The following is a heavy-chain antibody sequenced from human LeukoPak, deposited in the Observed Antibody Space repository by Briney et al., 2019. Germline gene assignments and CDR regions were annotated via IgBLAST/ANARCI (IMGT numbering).Heavy chain of an antibody. CDR2: IYPGDSDT. J-gene: IGHJ4*02. Sequence: GEGLKRPSNAAPYRLSMSSVAFGRQMPGKSPQWMGLIYPGDSDTRYSPDFHSHVTISVNKSKRNAYLQWSSLKASDNAVYYCARLLSEYVFDSWSQGTLVTVST. CDR3: ARLLSEYVFDS. CDR1: PYRLSMSS. V-gene: IGHV5-51*01. D-gene: IGHD2-2*01.